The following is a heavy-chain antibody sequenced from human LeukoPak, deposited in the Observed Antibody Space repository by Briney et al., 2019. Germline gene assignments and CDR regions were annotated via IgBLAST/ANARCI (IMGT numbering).Heavy chain of an antibody. CDR1: GFTFSSYA. J-gene: IGHJ4*02. V-gene: IGHV3-30*04. CDR2: ISYDGSNK. Sequence: GGSLRLSCAASGFTFSSYAMHWVRQAPGKGLEWVAVISYDGSNKYYADSVKGRFTISRDNSKNTLYLQMNSLRAEDTAVYYCARGTKGASLFDYWGQGTLVTVSS. D-gene: IGHD1-26*01. CDR3: ARGTKGASLFDY.